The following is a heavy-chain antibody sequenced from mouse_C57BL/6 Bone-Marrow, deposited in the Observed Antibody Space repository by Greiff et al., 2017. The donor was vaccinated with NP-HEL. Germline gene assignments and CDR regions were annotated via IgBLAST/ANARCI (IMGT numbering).Heavy chain of an antibody. CDR3: VPSIVLIYYGNDG. V-gene: IGHV1-42*01. D-gene: IGHD2-2*01. Sequence: VQLQQSGPELVKPGASVKISCKASGYSFTGYYMTWVKQSPEKSLEWIGEINPSTGGTTYNQKFKAKATLTVDKSSSTAYMQLKSLTSEDSSVYYCVPSIVLIYYGNDGWGQGTLVTVSA. CDR1: GYSFTGYY. J-gene: IGHJ3*02. CDR2: INPSTGGT.